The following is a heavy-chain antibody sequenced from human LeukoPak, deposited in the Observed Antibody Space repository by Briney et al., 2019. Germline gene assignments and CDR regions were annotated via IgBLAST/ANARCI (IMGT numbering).Heavy chain of an antibody. D-gene: IGHD6-13*01. CDR2: IRQDGSDK. CDR3: ARDSRQQLAVDY. J-gene: IGHJ4*02. V-gene: IGHV3-7*01. CDR1: GFTFSSCW. Sequence: GGSLRLSCVASGFTFSSCWMSWVRQAPGKGLEWVANIRQDGSDKLYVDSVKGRFTISRDNAKNSLSLQMNSLRAEDTAVYYCARDSRQQLAVDYWGQGTLVTVSS.